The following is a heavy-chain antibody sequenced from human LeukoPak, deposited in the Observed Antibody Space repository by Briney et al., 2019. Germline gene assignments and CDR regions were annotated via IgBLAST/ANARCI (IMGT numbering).Heavy chain of an antibody. CDR3: ARQMVRGAPDV. Sequence: SETLSLTCSVSGGSISNYYWSWIRQAPGKGLEWIGYIHSSGSTNPNPSLKRRLTTSADTSKNQISLKLSSVTAADTGVYYCARQMVRGAPDVWGQGTTVTVSS. D-gene: IGHD3-10*01. J-gene: IGHJ6*02. V-gene: IGHV4-59*08. CDR1: GGSISNYY. CDR2: IHSSGST.